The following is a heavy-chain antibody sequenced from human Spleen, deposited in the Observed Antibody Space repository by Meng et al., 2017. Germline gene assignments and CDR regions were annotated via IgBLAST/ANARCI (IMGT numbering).Heavy chain of an antibody. CDR2: IYYSGST. CDR3: ASGRFGWFDP. D-gene: IGHD3-16*01. V-gene: IGHV4-31*03. Sequence: QVQLQQWGAGLLKPSETLSLTCTVSGGSIRSGGYSWSWIRQHPGKGLEWIGYIYYSGSTYYNPSLKGRDTISVDTSKNQFSLKLSSVTAADTAVYYCASGRFGWFDPWGQGTLVTVSS. CDR1: GGSIRSGGYS. J-gene: IGHJ5*02.